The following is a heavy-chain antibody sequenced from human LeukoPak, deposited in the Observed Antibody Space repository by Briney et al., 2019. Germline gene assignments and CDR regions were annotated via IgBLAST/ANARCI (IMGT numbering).Heavy chain of an antibody. V-gene: IGHV1-2*02. Sequence: ASVKVSCKASGYTFTGYYMHWVRQAPGQGLEWMGWINPNSGGTNYAQKFQGRVTMTRDTSISTAYMELSRLGSDDTAVYYCARESVQGYCSSTSCPCDYWGQGTLVTVSS. D-gene: IGHD2-2*01. CDR1: GYTFTGYY. CDR2: INPNSGGT. J-gene: IGHJ4*02. CDR3: ARESVQGYCSSTSCPCDY.